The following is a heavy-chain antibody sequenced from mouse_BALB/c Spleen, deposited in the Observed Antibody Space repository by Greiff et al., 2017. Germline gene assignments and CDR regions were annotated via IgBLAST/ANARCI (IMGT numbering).Heavy chain of an antibody. Sequence: EVQLVESGGGLVQPGGSRKLSCAASGFTFSSFGMHWVRQAPEKGLEWVAYISSVSSTIYYADTVKGRFTISRDNPKNTLFLQMTSLRSEDTAMYYCARDGKRDAMDYWGQGTSVTVSS. D-gene: IGHD2-1*01. CDR3: ARDGKRDAMDY. CDR1: GFTFSSFG. J-gene: IGHJ4*01. V-gene: IGHV5-17*02. CDR2: ISSVSSTI.